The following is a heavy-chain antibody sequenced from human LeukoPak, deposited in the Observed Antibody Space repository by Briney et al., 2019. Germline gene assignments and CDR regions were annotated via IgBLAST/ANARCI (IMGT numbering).Heavy chain of an antibody. J-gene: IGHJ4*02. CDR2: ISGSGGST. V-gene: IGHV3-23*01. CDR3: AKDYIMITFGGVIALDY. D-gene: IGHD3-16*02. Sequence: GGSLRLSCAASGFTFSSYAMSWVRQAPGKGLEWVSAISGSGGSTYYADSVKGRFTISRDNSKNTLYLQMNSLRAEDTVVYYCAKDYIMITFGGVIALDYWGQGTLVTVSS. CDR1: GFTFSSYA.